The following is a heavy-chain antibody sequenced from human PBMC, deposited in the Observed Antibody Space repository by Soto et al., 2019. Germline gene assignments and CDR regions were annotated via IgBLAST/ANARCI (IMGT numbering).Heavy chain of an antibody. CDR2: IWYDGSNK. Sequence: QVPLVESGGGVVQPGRSLRLSCAASGFTFSSYGMHWVRQAPGKGLEWVAVIWYDGSNKYYADSVKGRFTISRDTSKNTLYLQMNSLSAEDTAVYYWAIWGIAAGDYWGQGTLVTVSS. J-gene: IGHJ4*02. CDR3: AIWGIAAGDY. D-gene: IGHD6-13*01. CDR1: GFTFSSYG. V-gene: IGHV3-33*01.